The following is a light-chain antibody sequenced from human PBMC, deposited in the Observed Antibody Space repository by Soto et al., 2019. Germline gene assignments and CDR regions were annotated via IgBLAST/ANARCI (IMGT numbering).Light chain of an antibody. J-gene: IGKJ1*01. CDR3: QQYGNSRWT. V-gene: IGKV3-20*01. CDR1: QSVNSRY. CDR2: GAS. Sequence: EIVLTQSPGTLSLSPGERATLSCRASQSVNSRYLAWYQQKPGQAPRLLISGASTRATGIPDRFSGSGSGTDFTLTISRLEPEDFAVYYCQQYGNSRWTFCQGTKVEIK.